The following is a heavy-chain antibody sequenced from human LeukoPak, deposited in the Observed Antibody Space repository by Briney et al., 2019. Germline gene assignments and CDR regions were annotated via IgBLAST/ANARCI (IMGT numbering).Heavy chain of an antibody. CDR3: ARARASLYYFDY. V-gene: IGHV1-18*01. Sequence: ASVKVSCKASGYTFTSYGISWVRQAPGQGLERMGWISAYNGNTNYAQKLQGRVTMTTDTSTSTAYMELRSLRSDDTAVYYCARARASLYYFDYWGQGTLVTVSS. CDR2: ISAYNGNT. D-gene: IGHD2-15*01. J-gene: IGHJ4*02. CDR1: GYTFTSYG.